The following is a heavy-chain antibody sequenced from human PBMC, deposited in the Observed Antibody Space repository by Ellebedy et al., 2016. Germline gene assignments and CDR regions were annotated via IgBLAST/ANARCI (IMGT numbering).Heavy chain of an antibody. J-gene: IGHJ6*02. CDR3: AKDYFYYYGSGYYYGMDV. D-gene: IGHD3-10*01. Sequence: GGSLRLSXAASGFTFSSYAMSWVRQAPGKGLEWVSAISGSGGSTYYADSVKGRFTISRDNPKNTLYLQMNSLRAEDTAVYYCAKDYFYYYGSGYYYGMDVWGQGTTVTVSS. CDR2: ISGSGGST. V-gene: IGHV3-23*01. CDR1: GFTFSSYA.